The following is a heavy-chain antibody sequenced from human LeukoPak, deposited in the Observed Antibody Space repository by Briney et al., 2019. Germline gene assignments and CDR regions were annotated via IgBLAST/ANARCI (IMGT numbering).Heavy chain of an antibody. D-gene: IGHD1-26*01. V-gene: IGHV3-7*01. CDR3: ARNPPGIVGAPTHYCYYMDV. CDR1: GFTFSSYW. J-gene: IGHJ6*03. Sequence: GGSLRLSCAASGFTFSSYWMSWVRQAPGKGLEWVANIKQDGSEKYYVDSVKGRFTISRDNAKNSLYLQMNSLRAEDTAVYYCARNPPGIVGAPTHYCYYMDVWGRGTTVTISS. CDR2: IKQDGSEK.